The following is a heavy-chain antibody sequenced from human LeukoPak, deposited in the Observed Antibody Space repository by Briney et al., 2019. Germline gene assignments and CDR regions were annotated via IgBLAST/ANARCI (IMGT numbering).Heavy chain of an antibody. V-gene: IGHV3-23*01. CDR1: GFTFSSYA. Sequence: GGSLRLCCAASGFTFSSYAMSWVRQAPGKGLEWVSAISGSGGSTYYADSVKGRFAISRDNSKNTLYLQMNSLRAEDTAVYYCAIAARPQNEYYFDYWGQGTLVTVSS. CDR2: ISGSGGST. J-gene: IGHJ4*02. D-gene: IGHD6-6*01. CDR3: AIAARPQNEYYFDY.